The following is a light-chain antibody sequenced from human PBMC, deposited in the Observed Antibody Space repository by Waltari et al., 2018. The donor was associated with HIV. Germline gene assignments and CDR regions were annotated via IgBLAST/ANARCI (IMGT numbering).Light chain of an antibody. J-gene: IGKJ1*01. CDR2: SAS. CDR3: QKYNSAPHT. V-gene: IGKV1-27*01. Sequence: DIRMTQSPSSLSASVGDRITITCRASQDIGSSLAWYQQMPGTVPKLVIFSASSLQSGVSSRFSGSGSGTYFTLTISSLQPEDAATCFCQKYNSAPHTFGQGTRVEI. CDR1: QDIGSS.